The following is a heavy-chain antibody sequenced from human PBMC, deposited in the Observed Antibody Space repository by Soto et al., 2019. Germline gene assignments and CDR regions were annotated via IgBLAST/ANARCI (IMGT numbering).Heavy chain of an antibody. J-gene: IGHJ5*02. CDR1: GGSISSGGYS. CDR3: ARGPYNILTGYSEKWFDP. Sequence: SETLSLTCAVSGGSISSGGYSWSWIRQPPGKGMEWIGYIFHSGSTFYNPSLKSRVTILVDRSKEQFSLKLTSVTAADTAVYYCARGPYNILTGYSEKWFDPWGQGTLVTVSS. V-gene: IGHV4-30-2*01. CDR2: IFHSGST. D-gene: IGHD3-9*01.